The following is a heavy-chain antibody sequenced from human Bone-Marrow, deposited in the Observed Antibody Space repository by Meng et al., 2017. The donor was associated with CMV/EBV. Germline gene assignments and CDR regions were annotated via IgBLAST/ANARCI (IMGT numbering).Heavy chain of an antibody. CDR2: IRYDGSNK. CDR3: AKDMTPYGSGSYPDYGMDV. CDR1: VFTFSSYG. V-gene: IGHV3-30*02. J-gene: IGHJ6*02. D-gene: IGHD3-10*01. Sequence: GESLKISCAASVFTFSSYGMHWVRQAPGKGLEWVAFIRYDGSNKYYADSVKGRFTISRDNSKNMLYLQMNSQRAEYTGVYYCAKDMTPYGSGSYPDYGMDVWGQGTTVTVSS.